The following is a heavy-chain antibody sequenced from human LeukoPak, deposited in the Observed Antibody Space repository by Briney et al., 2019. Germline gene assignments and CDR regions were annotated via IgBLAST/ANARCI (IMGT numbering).Heavy chain of an antibody. Sequence: PGGSLRLSCAASGFTFSSYGMHWVRQAPGKGLERVAVIWYDGSNKYYADSVKGRFTISRDNSKNTLYLQMNSLRAEDTAVYYCAKDELKLDYWGQGTLVTVSS. V-gene: IGHV3-33*06. D-gene: IGHD1-26*01. J-gene: IGHJ4*02. CDR1: GFTFSSYG. CDR3: AKDELKLDY. CDR2: IWYDGSNK.